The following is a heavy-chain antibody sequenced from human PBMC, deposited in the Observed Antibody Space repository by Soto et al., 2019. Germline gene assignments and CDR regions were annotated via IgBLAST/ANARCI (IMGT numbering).Heavy chain of an antibody. V-gene: IGHV4-30-4*01. J-gene: IGHJ5*02. CDR3: ARGRPVVLDP. CDR1: GGSISRGDYY. CDR2: IYYSGST. Sequence: QVQLQESGPGLVKPSQTLSLTCTVSGGSISRGDYYWSWIRQPPGKGLEWIGYIYYSGSTYYNPSLKRRVTISVGTSKDQFSLKLSSGTAADTAVYYCARGRPVVLDPWGQGTLVTVSS.